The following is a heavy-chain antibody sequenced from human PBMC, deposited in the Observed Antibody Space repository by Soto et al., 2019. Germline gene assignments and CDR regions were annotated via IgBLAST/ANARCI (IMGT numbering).Heavy chain of an antibody. J-gene: IGHJ6*02. CDR2: ISYDGSNK. Sequence: PGGSLRLSCAASGFTFSSYGMRWVRQAPGKGLEWVAVISYDGSNKYYADSVKGRFTISRDNSKNTLYLQMNSLRAEDTAVYYCAKDRHHCISTSCPFYYYYGMDVWGQGTTVTVSS. D-gene: IGHD2-2*01. CDR1: GFTFSSYG. V-gene: IGHV3-30*18. CDR3: AKDRHHCISTSCPFYYYYGMDV.